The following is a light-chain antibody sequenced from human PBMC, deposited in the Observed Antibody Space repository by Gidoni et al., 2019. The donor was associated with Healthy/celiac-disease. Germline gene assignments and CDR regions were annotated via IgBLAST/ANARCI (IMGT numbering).Light chain of an antibody. V-gene: IGKV1-33*01. CDR3: QQYDNRPPIT. J-gene: IGKJ3*01. CDR2: DAS. CDR1: QDISNY. Sequence: DIQMTQSPSSLSASVGDRVTITCQASQDISNYLNWYQQKPGKAPKLLIYDASNLETGVPSRFSGSGSGTDFTFTISSLQHEDIATYYCQQYDNRPPITFGPGTKVDIK.